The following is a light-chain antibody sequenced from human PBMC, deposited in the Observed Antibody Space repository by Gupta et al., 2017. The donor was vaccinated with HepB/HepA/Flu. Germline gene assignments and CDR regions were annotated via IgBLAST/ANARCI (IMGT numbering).Light chain of an antibody. Sequence: HSALTQPASVYGSPGQSLSTSSTGTSSDVCGYNYVSWYQQHQGNAHKLMIYDVSNRPSGVSNRFSGSKAGNTAYLTISGLQAEDEADYYCSSYTSSSTLSSVFGTGTKVTV. CDR2: DVS. V-gene: IGLV2-14*03. J-gene: IGLJ1*01. CDR3: SSYTSSSTLSSV. CDR1: SSDVCGYNY.